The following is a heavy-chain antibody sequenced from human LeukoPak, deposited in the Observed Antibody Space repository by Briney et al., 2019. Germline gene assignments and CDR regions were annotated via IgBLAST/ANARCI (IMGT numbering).Heavy chain of an antibody. Sequence: ASVTVSCTASGDTFTGYDINWVRQPPGQRLEWIGWMNRNSGNSGYAQTFRGRVTMTRNTSISTAYMELSSLRSEDTAVYYCAVGPYGSGRYYYYYGMDVWGQGTTVTASS. D-gene: IGHD3-10*01. CDR2: MNRNSGNS. J-gene: IGHJ6*02. CDR1: GDTFTGYD. V-gene: IGHV1-8*01. CDR3: AVGPYGSGRYYYYYGMDV.